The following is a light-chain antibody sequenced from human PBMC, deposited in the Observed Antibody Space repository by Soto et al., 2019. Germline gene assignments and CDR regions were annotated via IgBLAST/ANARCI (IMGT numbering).Light chain of an antibody. J-gene: IGKJ4*01. CDR1: QSVSSTY. CDR2: GAS. Sequence: EIVLTQSPGTLSLSPGERAALSCRASQSVSSTYLAWYQQKPGQAPRLLIYGASSRATGIPDRFSGSGSGTDFTLTISRLEPEDFAVYYCQQHGSSQTFGGRTKVDIK. CDR3: QQHGSSQT. V-gene: IGKV3-20*01.